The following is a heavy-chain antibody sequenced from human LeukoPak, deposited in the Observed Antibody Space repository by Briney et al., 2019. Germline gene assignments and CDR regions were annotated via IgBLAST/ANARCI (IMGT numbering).Heavy chain of an antibody. Sequence: PSETLSLTCTVSGGSISSYYWSWIRQPPGKGLEWIGYIYTSGSTNHNPPLKGRVTLSVDTSKNQFSLKLSSVTAADTAVYYCARGATSPTYYDFWSGYYIPWYFDYWGQGTLVTVSS. D-gene: IGHD3-3*01. V-gene: IGHV4-4*09. CDR1: GGSISSYY. J-gene: IGHJ4*02. CDR2: IYTSGST. CDR3: ARGATSPTYYDFWSGYYIPWYFDY.